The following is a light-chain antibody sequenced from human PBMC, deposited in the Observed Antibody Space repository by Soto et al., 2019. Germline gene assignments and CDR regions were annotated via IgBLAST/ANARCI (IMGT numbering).Light chain of an antibody. CDR3: SSIAGGTLV. CDR2: EVN. CDR1: STDVGDYKY. J-gene: IGLJ2*01. Sequence: QSGLTQPPSASGSPGQSVTISCTGTSTDVGDYKYVFWYQQHPGKAPKLLIYEVNKRPSGVPDRFSGSKSGNTASLTVSGLQAEDEDDYYCSSIAGGTLVFGGGTKVTVL. V-gene: IGLV2-8*01.